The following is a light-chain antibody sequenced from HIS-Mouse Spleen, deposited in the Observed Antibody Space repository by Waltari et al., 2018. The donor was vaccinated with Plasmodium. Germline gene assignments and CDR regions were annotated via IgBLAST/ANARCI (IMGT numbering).Light chain of an antibody. CDR3: QQYYSYLLT. CDR2: ASS. Sequence: AIRMTQSPSSFSASTGDRVTITRRAGQGISSYLAWYQQKPGQGPKLLIYASSTLPSGVPSRVSGSGSGTDFTLTISCLQSEDFATYYCQQYYSYLLTFGGGTKVEIK. CDR1: QGISSY. J-gene: IGKJ4*01. V-gene: IGKV1-8*01.